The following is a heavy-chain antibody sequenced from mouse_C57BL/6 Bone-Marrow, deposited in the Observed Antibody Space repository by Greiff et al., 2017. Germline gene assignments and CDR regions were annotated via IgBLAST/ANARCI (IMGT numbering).Heavy chain of an antibody. Sequence: QVQLKQPGAELVKPGASVKMSCKASGYTFTSYWITWVKQRPGQGLEWIGDIYPTSGRTNYNEKFKSKAILTVDTSSNTAYMQLSSLTSEDSAVFYCARSGPLGRSCDYWGQGTTLTGSS. CDR3: ARSGPLGRSCDY. CDR2: IYPTSGRT. D-gene: IGHD4-1*01. V-gene: IGHV1-55*01. CDR1: GYTFTSYW. J-gene: IGHJ2*01.